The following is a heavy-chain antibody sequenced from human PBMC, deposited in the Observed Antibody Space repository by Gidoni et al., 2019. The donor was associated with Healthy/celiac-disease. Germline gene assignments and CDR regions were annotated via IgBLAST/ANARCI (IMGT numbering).Heavy chain of an antibody. V-gene: IGHV3-23*01. D-gene: IGHD5-18*01. CDR2: ISGSGGST. CDR1: GFTFRRYA. J-gene: IGHJ4*02. CDR3: ASQLVGYSYGLFDY. Sequence: EVQLLESGGGLVQPGGSLRLSCAASGFTFRRYAMSWVRQAPGKGLEWVSAISGSGGSTYYADSVKGRFTISRDNSKNTLYLQMNSLRAEDTAVYYCASQLVGYSYGLFDYWGQGTLVTVSS.